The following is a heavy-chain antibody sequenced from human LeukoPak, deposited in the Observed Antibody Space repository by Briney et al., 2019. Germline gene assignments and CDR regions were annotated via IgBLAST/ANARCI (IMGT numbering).Heavy chain of an antibody. Sequence: SETLSLTCAVYGGSFSGYYWSWIRQPPGKGLEWIGEINHSGSTNYNPSLKSRVTISVDTSKNQFSLKLSSVTAADTAVYYCARWAGITSFDYWGQGTLVTVSS. CDR1: GGSFSGYY. CDR3: ARWAGITSFDY. J-gene: IGHJ4*02. D-gene: IGHD3-10*01. V-gene: IGHV4-34*01. CDR2: INHSGST.